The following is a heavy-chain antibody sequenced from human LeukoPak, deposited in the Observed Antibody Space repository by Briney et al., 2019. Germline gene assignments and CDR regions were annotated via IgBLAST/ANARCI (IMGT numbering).Heavy chain of an antibody. V-gene: IGHV3-23*01. CDR1: GFTFSNYA. CDR3: AKCAKTPEGGSGWCDWFDT. Sequence: GGSLRLSCRASGFTFSNYAMNWVRQTPGKGLELVSSLTGNSNNPNYADSVKGRFTISRDNAKNTLYLQMNSLRAEDTALYSCAKCAKTPEGGSGWCDWFDTWGQGTLVIVSS. J-gene: IGHJ5*02. D-gene: IGHD3-3*01. CDR2: LTGNSNNP.